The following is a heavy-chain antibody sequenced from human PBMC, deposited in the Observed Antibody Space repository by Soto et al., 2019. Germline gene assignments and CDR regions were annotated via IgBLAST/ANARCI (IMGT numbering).Heavy chain of an antibody. CDR1: GGTFSSYS. Sequence: QVQLVQSGAEVKKPGSSVKVSCKASGGTFSSYSINWVRQAPGQGLEWMGEIIPIFGTATYVQKFQGSLTITADESTSPAYVELSSLRSEDTAVYYCARDGGRHSGGIDYWGQGTLVTVSS. V-gene: IGHV1-69*01. CDR2: IIPIFGTA. CDR3: ARDGGRHSGGIDY. D-gene: IGHD1-26*01. J-gene: IGHJ4*02.